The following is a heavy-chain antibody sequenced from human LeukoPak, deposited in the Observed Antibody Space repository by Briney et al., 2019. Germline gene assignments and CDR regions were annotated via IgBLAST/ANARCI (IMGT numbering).Heavy chain of an antibody. V-gene: IGHV3-23*01. D-gene: IGHD4-17*01. CDR3: TRTYGDYDYYYGMDV. Sequence: GGSLRLSCAASGFTFSSYAMSWVRQAPGKGLEWVSAISGSGGSTYYADSVKGRFTISRDNSKNTLYLQMNSLRAEDTALYYCTRTYGDYDYYYGMDVWGQGTTVTVSS. J-gene: IGHJ6*02. CDR2: ISGSGGST. CDR1: GFTFSSYA.